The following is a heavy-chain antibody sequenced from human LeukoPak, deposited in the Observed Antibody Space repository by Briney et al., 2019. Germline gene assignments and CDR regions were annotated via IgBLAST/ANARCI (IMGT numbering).Heavy chain of an antibody. V-gene: IGHV3-33*01. Sequence: QPGRSLRLSCAASGFTFSSYGMHWVRQAPGKGLEWVAVIWYDGSNKYYADSVKGRFTISRDNSKNTLYLQMNSLRAEDTAVYYCAREGEAERELDYWGQGTLVTVSS. CDR3: AREGEAERELDY. CDR1: GFTFSSYG. J-gene: IGHJ4*02. CDR2: IWYDGSNK. D-gene: IGHD1-1*01.